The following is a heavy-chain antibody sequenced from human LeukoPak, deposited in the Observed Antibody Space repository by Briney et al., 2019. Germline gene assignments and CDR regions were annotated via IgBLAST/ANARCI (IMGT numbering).Heavy chain of an antibody. D-gene: IGHD2/OR15-2a*01. CDR3: SRYYFGTSLACDI. V-gene: IGHV1-2*02. CDR2: INPNSGGT. Sequence: ASVKVSCTASGYTFTGYYIHWVRQAPGQRPEWVGWINPNSGGTNYAHNFQGRVIMTRDTSITPAYMALSRLTSDATAVYYCSRYYFGTSLACDIWGEGTMVTVSS. J-gene: IGHJ3*02. CDR1: GYTFTGYY.